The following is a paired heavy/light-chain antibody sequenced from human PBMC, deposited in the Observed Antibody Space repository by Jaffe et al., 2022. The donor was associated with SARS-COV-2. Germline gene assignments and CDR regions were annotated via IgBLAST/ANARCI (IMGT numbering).Heavy chain of an antibody. V-gene: IGHV1-3*04. D-gene: IGHD3-10*01. Sequence: QVQLVQSGAEVKKPGASVKVSCKASGYTFTSFSIHWVRQAPGQRLEWMGWINTGNGDTKYSQKFQGRVTITRDTSASTAYMELSSLRSEDTAVFYCARDFGFGSFDPWGQGTLVTVSS. CDR1: GYTFTSFS. CDR2: INTGNGDT. J-gene: IGHJ5*02. CDR3: ARDFGFGSFDP.
Light chain of an antibody. J-gene: IGLJ3*02. CDR3: CSYAGSYTLV. CDR2: DVI. CDR1: SSDVGAYNY. V-gene: IGLV2-11*01. Sequence: QSALTQPRSVSGSPGQSVTISCTGTSSDVGAYNYVSWYQQHPGKAPKLMIYDVIKRPSGVPDRFSGSKSGNTASLTISGLQAEDEADYYCCSYAGSYTLVFGGGTKLTVV.